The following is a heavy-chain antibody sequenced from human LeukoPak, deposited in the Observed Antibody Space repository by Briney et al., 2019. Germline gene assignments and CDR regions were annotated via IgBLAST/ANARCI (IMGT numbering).Heavy chain of an antibody. CDR3: VRGNYDNRGYTNAFDM. J-gene: IGHJ3*02. Sequence: SETLSLTCTVSGVSLSISYWSWIRQPPGKRLEWIGYIYYNGNTNSNPSLKSRVTISPDTSKNQFSLKLSSVTAADTAVYYCVRGNYDNRGYTNAFDMWGQGAMVTVSS. V-gene: IGHV4-59*01. CDR2: IYYNGNT. D-gene: IGHD3-22*01. CDR1: GVSLSISY.